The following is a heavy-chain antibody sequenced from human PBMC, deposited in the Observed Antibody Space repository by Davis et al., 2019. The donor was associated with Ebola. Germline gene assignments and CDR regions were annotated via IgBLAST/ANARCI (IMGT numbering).Heavy chain of an antibody. CDR2: ISYDGSNK. V-gene: IGHV3-30*03. J-gene: IGHJ4*02. CDR3: ASRGYCSSTSCYAPFDY. D-gene: IGHD2-2*01. CDR1: GFTFSSYS. Sequence: GGSLRLSCAASGFTFSSYSMNWVRQAPGKGLEWVAVISYDGSNKYYADSVKGRFTISRDNSKNTLYLQMNSLRAEDTAVYYCASRGYCSSTSCYAPFDYWGQGTLVTVSS.